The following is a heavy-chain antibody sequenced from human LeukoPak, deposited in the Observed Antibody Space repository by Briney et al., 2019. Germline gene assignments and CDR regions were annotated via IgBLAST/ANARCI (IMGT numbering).Heavy chain of an antibody. CDR1: GGSISSYY. V-gene: IGHV4-59*01. CDR3: ARDMFSPAPSEAGSRPAGWFDP. CDR2: IYYSGST. Sequence: SETLSLTCTVSGGSISSYYWSWIRQPPGKGLEWIGYIYYSGSTNYNPSLKSRVAISVDTSKNQFSLKLSSVTAADTAVYYCARDMFSPAPSEAGSRPAGWFDPWGQGTLVTVSS. D-gene: IGHD3-10*02. J-gene: IGHJ5*02.